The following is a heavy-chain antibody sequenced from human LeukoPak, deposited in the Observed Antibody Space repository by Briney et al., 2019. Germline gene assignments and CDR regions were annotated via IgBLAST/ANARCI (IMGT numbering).Heavy chain of an antibody. CDR2: ISYDGSNK. Sequence: GGSLRLSCAASGFTFSTYAMSWVRQAPGRGLEWVAVISYDGSNKYYADSVKGRFSISRDNSKNTLYLQMNSLRAEDTAVYYCARRYDGFDYWSQGTLVTVSS. CDR3: ARRYDGFDY. D-gene: IGHD3-3*01. CDR1: GFTFSTYA. J-gene: IGHJ4*02. V-gene: IGHV3-30-3*01.